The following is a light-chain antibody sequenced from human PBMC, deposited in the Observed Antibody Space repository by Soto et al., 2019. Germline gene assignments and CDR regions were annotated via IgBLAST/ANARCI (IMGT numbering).Light chain of an antibody. Sequence: EIVLTQSPGTLSLSPGERATLSCRASQSVRSNFLAWYQQKPGQAPRLIIYGASNRATGIPDRFSGSGSGTDFTRTITRREPEDFAMYYCQRYDIFRTFGKGTKVEI. J-gene: IGKJ1*01. CDR3: QRYDIFRT. V-gene: IGKV3-20*01. CDR1: QSVRSNF. CDR2: GAS.